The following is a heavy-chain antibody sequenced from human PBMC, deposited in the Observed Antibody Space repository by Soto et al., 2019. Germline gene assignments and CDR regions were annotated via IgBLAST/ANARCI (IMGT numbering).Heavy chain of an antibody. CDR2: VDYSGNS. J-gene: IGHJ5*02. CDR1: GDSISSSNYY. V-gene: IGHV4-39*01. CDR3: TRHAIFGTVSKRNWFDP. Sequence: SETLSLTCSVSGDSISSSNYYWGWIRQSPGKGLEWIASVDYSGNSYYNPSLRSRVTVSVDTSKNQFSLEVSFVTAADTATYYCTRHAIFGTVSKRNWFDPWGQGTLVTVSS. D-gene: IGHD3-3*01.